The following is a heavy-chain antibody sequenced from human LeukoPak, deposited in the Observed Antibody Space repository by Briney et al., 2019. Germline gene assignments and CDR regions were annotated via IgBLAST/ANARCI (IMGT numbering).Heavy chain of an antibody. CDR3: ARGTFWSGYYHDY. J-gene: IGHJ4*02. D-gene: IGHD3-3*01. V-gene: IGHV4-59*01. Sequence: SETLSLTCTVSGGSITTYYWSWIRQPPGKGLEWIGFIFYSGSTNYNPSLKSRVTISLNTSKTQFSLKLSSVTAADTAVYYCARGTFWSGYYHDYWGQGTLVTVSS. CDR2: IFYSGST. CDR1: GGSITTYY.